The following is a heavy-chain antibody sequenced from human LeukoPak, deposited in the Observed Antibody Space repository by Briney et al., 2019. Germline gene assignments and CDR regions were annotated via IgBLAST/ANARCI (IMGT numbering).Heavy chain of an antibody. CDR3: TRHNRLGYCSGGSCSQDY. CDR2: IRSKANSYAT. CDR1: GFTFSGSA. V-gene: IGHV3-73*01. J-gene: IGHJ4*02. Sequence: GGSLRLSCAASGFTFSGSAKHWVRQASGKGLEWVGRIRSKANSYATAYAASVKGRFTISRDDSKNTAYLQMNSLKTEDTAVYYCTRHNRLGYCSGGSCSQDYWGQGTLVTVSS. D-gene: IGHD2-15*01.